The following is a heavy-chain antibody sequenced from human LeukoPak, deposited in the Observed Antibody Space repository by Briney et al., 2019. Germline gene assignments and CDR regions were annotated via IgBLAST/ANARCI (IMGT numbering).Heavy chain of an antibody. CDR2: IYYSGST. D-gene: IGHD3-3*01. CDR3: ARATYDGPLYFGY. J-gene: IGHJ4*02. CDR1: GGSISNYY. V-gene: IGHV4-59*01. Sequence: SETLSLTCTDSGGSISNYYWSWIRQPPAKGLEWIGYIYYSGSTSYNPSLKSRVAISVETSKNQFSVNLSSVTAADTAVYYCARATYDGPLYFGYWGQGTLVTVSS.